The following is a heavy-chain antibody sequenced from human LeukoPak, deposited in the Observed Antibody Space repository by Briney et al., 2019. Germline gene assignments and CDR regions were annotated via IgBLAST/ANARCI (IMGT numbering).Heavy chain of an antibody. J-gene: IGHJ4*02. CDR1: GFTFSSYA. Sequence: GGSLRLSCAASGFTFSSYAMSWVRQAPGKGLEWVSAISGSGGSTYYADSVKGRFTISRDNAKNSLYLQMNSLRAEDTAVYYCARDASGGAVVDFDYWGQGTLVTVSS. D-gene: IGHD2-15*01. CDR2: ISGSGGST. V-gene: IGHV3-23*01. CDR3: ARDASGGAVVDFDY.